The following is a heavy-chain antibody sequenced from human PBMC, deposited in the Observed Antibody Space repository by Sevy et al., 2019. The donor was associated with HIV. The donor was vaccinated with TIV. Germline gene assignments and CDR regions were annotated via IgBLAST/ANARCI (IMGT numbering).Heavy chain of an antibody. D-gene: IGHD1-1*01. CDR2: IIPIFGTA. J-gene: IGHJ3*02. CDR1: GGTFSSYA. CDR3: ARDYKVGAFDI. Sequence: SVKVSCKASGGTFSSYAISWVRQTPGQGLEWMGGIIPIFGTANYAQKFQGRVTITADESTSTAYMELSSLRSEDTAVCYCARDYKVGAFDIWGQGTMVTVSS. V-gene: IGHV1-69*13.